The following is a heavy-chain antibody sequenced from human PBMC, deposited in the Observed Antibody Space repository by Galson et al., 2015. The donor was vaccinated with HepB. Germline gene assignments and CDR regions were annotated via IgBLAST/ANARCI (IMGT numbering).Heavy chain of an antibody. Sequence: SVKVSCKASGYTFTSSGISWVRQAPGQGLEWMGWSSAYNGNTNYAQNLQGRVTMTPDTSTNTAYRARRGLRSDDTAIYCCARDFLVRGVIYYYYYGLDVWGQGTTVTVSS. V-gene: IGHV1-18*04. CDR2: SSAYNGNT. CDR1: GYTFTSSG. D-gene: IGHD3-10*01. J-gene: IGHJ6*02. CDR3: ARDFLVRGVIYYYYYGLDV.